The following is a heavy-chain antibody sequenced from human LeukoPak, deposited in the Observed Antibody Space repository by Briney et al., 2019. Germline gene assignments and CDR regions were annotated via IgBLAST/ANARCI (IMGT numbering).Heavy chain of an antibody. CDR1: GFTFSSYG. Sequence: GGSLRLSCAASGFTFSSYGMHWVRQAPGKGLEWLAVIAYDGSYEYYADSVKGRFSISRDDSKKTVYLQMNSLRPEGTALYYCAKDSILDHWGQGTLVTVSS. V-gene: IGHV3-30*19. CDR3: AKDSILDH. CDR2: IAYDGSYE. J-gene: IGHJ4*02.